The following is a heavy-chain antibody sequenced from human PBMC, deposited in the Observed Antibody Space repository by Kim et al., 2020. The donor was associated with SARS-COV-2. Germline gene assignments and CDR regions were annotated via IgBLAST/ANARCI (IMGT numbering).Heavy chain of an antibody. J-gene: IGHJ6*02. CDR2: INTNTGNP. D-gene: IGHD5-18*01. CDR3: ARVWTDTKYYYYYGMDV. V-gene: IGHV7-4-1*02. Sequence: ASVKVSCKASGYTFTSYAMNWVRQAPGQGLEWMGWINTNTGNPTYAQGFTGRFVFSLDTSVSTAYLQISSLKAEDTAVYYCARVWTDTKYYYYYGMDVWGQGTTVTVSS. CDR1: GYTFTSYA.